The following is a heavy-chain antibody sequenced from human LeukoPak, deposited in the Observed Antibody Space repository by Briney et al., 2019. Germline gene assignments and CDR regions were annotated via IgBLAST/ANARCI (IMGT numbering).Heavy chain of an antibody. J-gene: IGHJ3*02. V-gene: IGHV3-48*04. Sequence: GGSLRLSCAASGFTFSSYSMNWVRQAAGKGLEWVSYISSSSSTIYYADSVKGRFAISRDNAKNTLYLQMNSLRAEDTAVYYCAKNAFDIWGQGTMVTVSS. CDR3: AKNAFDI. CDR2: ISSSSSTI. CDR1: GFTFSSYS.